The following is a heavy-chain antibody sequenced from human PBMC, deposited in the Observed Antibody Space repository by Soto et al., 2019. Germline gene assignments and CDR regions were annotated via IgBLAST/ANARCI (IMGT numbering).Heavy chain of an antibody. CDR2: ISAYNGDA. V-gene: IGHV1-18*01. CDR3: ARVSTRVAVGVAATEVRNWFDP. D-gene: IGHD2-15*01. J-gene: IGHJ5*02. Sequence: QVQLVQSGAEVKKPGASVKVSCKASGYTFTSYGISWVRQAPGQGPEWMGWISAYNGDANYAQNFQGRVTMTTDTSTSTPYMELRSLISDDTAVYYCARVSTRVAVGVAATEVRNWFDPWGQGTLVTVSS. CDR1: GYTFTSYG.